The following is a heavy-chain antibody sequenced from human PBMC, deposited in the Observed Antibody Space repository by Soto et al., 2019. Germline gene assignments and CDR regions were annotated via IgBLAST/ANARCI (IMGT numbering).Heavy chain of an antibody. CDR2: IIPIFGTA. Sequence: SVKVSYKACGWTFRSYAISWVRQPPGRGREWMGGIIPIFGTANYAQKFQGRVTITADKSTSTDDMELSSLRSEDTAVYYCERAVHQVGLGIDLWGQGTTVTVSS. D-gene: IGHD3-10*01. CDR3: ERAVHQVGLGIDL. V-gene: IGHV1-69*06. J-gene: IGHJ6*02. CDR1: GWTFRSYA.